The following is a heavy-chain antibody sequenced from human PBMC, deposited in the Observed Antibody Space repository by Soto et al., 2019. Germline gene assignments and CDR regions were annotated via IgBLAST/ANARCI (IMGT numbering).Heavy chain of an antibody. D-gene: IGHD3-10*01. CDR1: GGTFSSYA. V-gene: IGHV1-69*13. CDR3: ARGYYYGSGSSALYYYYDMDV. CDR2: IIPIFGTA. J-gene: IGHJ6*02. Sequence: SVKVSCKASGGTFSSYAISWVRQAPGQGLEWMGGIIPIFGTANYAQKFQGRVTITADESTSTAYMELSSLRSEDTAVYYCARGYYYGSGSSALYYYYDMDVWGQGTTVTVSS.